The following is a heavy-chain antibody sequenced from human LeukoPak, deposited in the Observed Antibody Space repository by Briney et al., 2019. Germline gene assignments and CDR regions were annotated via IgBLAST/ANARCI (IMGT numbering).Heavy chain of an antibody. CDR1: GFTFGTYW. J-gene: IGHJ4*02. Sequence: GGSLRLSCEASGFTFGTYWMTWVRQAPGKGLEWVASIKEDGIEKHYDDSVKGRFTISRDNTENSLYLQMNSLRAEDTAAYYCARDLGVAVAGTVGHFDHWGQGTLVTVSS. CDR2: IKEDGIEK. V-gene: IGHV3-7*01. CDR3: ARDLGVAVAGTVGHFDH. D-gene: IGHD6-19*01.